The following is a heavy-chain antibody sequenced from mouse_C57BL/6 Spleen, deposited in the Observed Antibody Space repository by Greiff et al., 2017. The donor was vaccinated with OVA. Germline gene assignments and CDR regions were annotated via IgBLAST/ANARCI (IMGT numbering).Heavy chain of an antibody. D-gene: IGHD1-3*01. CDR3: AREGGGKYNYFDY. CDR2: ISDGGSYT. CDR1: GFTFSSYA. Sequence: EVQLVESGGGLVKPGGSLKPSCAASGFTFSSYAMSWVRQTPEKRLEWVATISDGGSYTYYPDNVKGRFTISRDNAKNNLYLQMSHLKSEDTAMYYCAREGGGKYNYFDYWGQGTTLTVSS. J-gene: IGHJ2*01. V-gene: IGHV5-4*01.